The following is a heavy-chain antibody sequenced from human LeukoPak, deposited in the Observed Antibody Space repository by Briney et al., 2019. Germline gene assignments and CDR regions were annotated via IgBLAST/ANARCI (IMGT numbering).Heavy chain of an antibody. D-gene: IGHD2/OR15-2a*01. CDR3: ARGGFYVEDAFDI. V-gene: IGHV3-7*05. Sequence: PGGSLRLSCAASGFTFTSYWMSWVRQAPGKGLEWVANIKQDGSEMYYVDSVKGRFTISRDTAKNSVYLQMNSLRAEDAAVYYCARGGFYVEDAFDIWGQGTRVTVSS. CDR1: GFTFTSYW. J-gene: IGHJ3*02. CDR2: IKQDGSEM.